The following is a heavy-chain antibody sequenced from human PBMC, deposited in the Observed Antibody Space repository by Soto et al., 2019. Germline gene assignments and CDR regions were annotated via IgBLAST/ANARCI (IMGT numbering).Heavy chain of an antibody. CDR1: VFTFITYA. Sequence: GSLRLSCSTSVFTFITYAMNWVRQAPGKGLEWVSALSGSGGTTYYADSVRGRFAISRDNSKNTLFLQMSSLRAEDTALYYCAKQRAGYGSGSDTFYFDFWGQGTLVTVSS. D-gene: IGHD3-10*01. CDR2: LSGSGGTT. CDR3: AKQRAGYGSGSDTFYFDF. J-gene: IGHJ4*02. V-gene: IGHV3-23*01.